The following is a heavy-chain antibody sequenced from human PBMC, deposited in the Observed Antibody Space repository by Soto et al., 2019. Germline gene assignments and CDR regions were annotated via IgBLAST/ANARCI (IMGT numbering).Heavy chain of an antibody. CDR1: GFTVSSNY. J-gene: IGHJ4*02. V-gene: IGHV3-66*01. CDR3: ARDEDGGYDGKFGGVIAPSLSV. Sequence: EVQLVESGGGLVQPGGSLRLSCAASGFTVSSNYMSWVRQAPGKGLEWVSVIYSGGSTYYADSVKGRFTISRDNSKNTLYLQMNSLRAEDTAVYYCARDEDGGYDGKFGGVIAPSLSVWGQGTLVTVSS. D-gene: IGHD3-16*02. CDR2: IYSGGST.